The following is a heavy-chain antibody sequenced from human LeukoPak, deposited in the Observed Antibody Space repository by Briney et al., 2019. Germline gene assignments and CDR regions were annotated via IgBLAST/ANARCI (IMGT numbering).Heavy chain of an antibody. CDR3: ARYSSAYYYDFHY. V-gene: IGHV4-39*01. CDR1: GGSLSNTDYY. CDR2: IYYSGST. J-gene: IGHJ4*02. D-gene: IGHD3-22*01. Sequence: SETLSLTCTVSGGSLSNTDYYWGWIRQPPGKGLEWIGSIYYSGSTYYNPSLKSRVTIFLDTSKSQSSLKLSSVTAADTAVYYCARYSSAYYYDFHYWGQGTLVTVSS.